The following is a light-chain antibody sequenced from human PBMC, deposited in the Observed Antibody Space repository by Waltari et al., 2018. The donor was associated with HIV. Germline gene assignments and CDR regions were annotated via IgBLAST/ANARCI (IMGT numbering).Light chain of an antibody. V-gene: IGLV1-51*01. CDR1: SSNIATNY. Sequence: QSVLTQPPSVSATPGQKVTISCSGSSSNIATNYVSWYQHFPGKVPKVLIYDKHKRAPGIPDRFPGSKSGKSATLDISGLQTGDEAHYYCGTWDTSLSAWIFGTGTKVTVL. CDR2: DKH. J-gene: IGLJ1*01. CDR3: GTWDTSLSAWI.